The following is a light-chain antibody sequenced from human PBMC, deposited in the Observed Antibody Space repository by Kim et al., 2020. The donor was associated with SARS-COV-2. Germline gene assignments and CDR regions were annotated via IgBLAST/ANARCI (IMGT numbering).Light chain of an antibody. CDR1: QDIGGY. Sequence: SVGDRVTINCRASQDIGGYLAWYQQKPGSAPKLLIYAASTLQSGVPSRFSGRGSGTDFTLTISSLQPEDLATYFCQQVNSFPLVTFGQGTRLEIK. CDR2: AAS. J-gene: IGKJ5*01. CDR3: QQVNSFPLVT. V-gene: IGKV1-9*01.